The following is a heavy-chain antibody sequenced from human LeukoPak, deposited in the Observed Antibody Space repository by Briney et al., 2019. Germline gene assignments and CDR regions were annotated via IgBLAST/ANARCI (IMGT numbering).Heavy chain of an antibody. Sequence: WASVKVSCKASGYTFTGYYMHWVRQAPGQGLEWMGGIIPIFGTANYAQKFQGRVTITADKSTSTAYMELSSLRSEDTAVYYCARTYGGNSRYFQHWGQGTLVTVSS. V-gene: IGHV1-69*06. CDR3: ARTYGGNSRYFQH. J-gene: IGHJ1*01. D-gene: IGHD4-23*01. CDR2: IIPIFGTA. CDR1: GYTFTGYY.